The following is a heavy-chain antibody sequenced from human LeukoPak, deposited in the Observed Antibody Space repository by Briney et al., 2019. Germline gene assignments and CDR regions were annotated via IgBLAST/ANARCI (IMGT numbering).Heavy chain of an antibody. V-gene: IGHV4-61*02. D-gene: IGHD2-2*01. J-gene: IGHJ6*03. CDR2: IYSSGSS. Sequence: SETLSLTCTVSGGSISSGSYYWSWIRQPAGKGLEWIGRIYSSGSSTYNPSLKKRVTISVDTSKNQFSLKLSSVTAADTAVYYCARDRENIVVVPAANGVGYYYYMDVWGKGTTVTVSS. CDR1: GGSISSGSYY. CDR3: ARDRENIVVVPAANGVGYYYYMDV.